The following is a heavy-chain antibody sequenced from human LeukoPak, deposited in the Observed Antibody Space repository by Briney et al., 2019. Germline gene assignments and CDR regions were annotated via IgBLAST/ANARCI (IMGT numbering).Heavy chain of an antibody. Sequence: PAETLSLTCAVSGYSISSRNWWGWIRQPPGKGLEWIVHIHPDGRIHYNPSLKSRVSMSLDTSKNQFSLKLTSVTAVDTAVYYCARNPEIAAFEDWGQGTLVTVSS. CDR1: GYSISSRNW. V-gene: IGHV4-28*05. J-gene: IGHJ4*02. CDR2: IHPDGRI. D-gene: IGHD1-14*01. CDR3: ARNPEIAAFED.